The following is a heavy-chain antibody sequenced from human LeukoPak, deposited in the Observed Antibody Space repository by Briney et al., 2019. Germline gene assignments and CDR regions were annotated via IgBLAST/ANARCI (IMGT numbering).Heavy chain of an antibody. CDR1: GFTFSSHA. CDR3: AKVRGIQLWPTYYFDY. J-gene: IGHJ4*02. CDR2: ISGSGGST. D-gene: IGHD5-18*01. V-gene: IGHV3-23*01. Sequence: GGSLRLSCAASGFTFSSHAMSWVRQAPGKGLEWVSAISGSGGSTYYADSVKGRFTISRDNSKNTLYLQMNSLRAEDTAVYYCAKVRGIQLWPTYYFDYWGQGTLVTVSS.